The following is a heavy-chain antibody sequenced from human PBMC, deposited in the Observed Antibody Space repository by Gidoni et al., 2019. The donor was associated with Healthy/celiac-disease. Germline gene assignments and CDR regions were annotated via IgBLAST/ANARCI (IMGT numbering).Heavy chain of an antibody. CDR1: GYTFTSYD. V-gene: IGHV1-8*01. J-gene: IGHJ6*03. CDR3: ARGNAGATTHYYYYYMDV. CDR2: MNPNSGNT. D-gene: IGHD1-26*01. Sequence: QVQLVQSGAEVKKPGASVKVSCKASGYTFTSYDINWVRQATGPGLECMGWMNPNSGNTGYAQKSQGRVTMTRNTSISTAYMELSSLRSEDAAVYYCARGNAGATTHYYYYYMDVWGKGTTVTVSS.